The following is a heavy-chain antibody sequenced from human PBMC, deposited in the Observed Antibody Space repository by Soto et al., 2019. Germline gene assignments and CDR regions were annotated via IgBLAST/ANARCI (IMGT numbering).Heavy chain of an antibody. J-gene: IGHJ4*02. CDR2: FYYTGST. CDR3: AREGNRYSYGFDS. Sequence: SETLSLTCTVSGGAVSSGSYYWSWIRQSPGKGLEWIGYFYYTGSTNYNPSLKSRVTIPADTSKNQFSLKLRTVTAADTAVYYCAREGNRYSYGFDSWGRGILVTVSS. V-gene: IGHV4-61*01. CDR1: GGAVSSGSYY. D-gene: IGHD5-18*01.